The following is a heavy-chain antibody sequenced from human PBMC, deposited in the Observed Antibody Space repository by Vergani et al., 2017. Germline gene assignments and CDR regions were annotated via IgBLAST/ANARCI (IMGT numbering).Heavy chain of an antibody. Sequence: EVQLLESGGGLVQPGGSLRLSCAASGFTFSSYAMSWVRQAPGKGLEWVSAISGSGGSTYYADSGKGRLTRSRDNSKNTLDLQMNSLRAEDTAVYYCAKDQGSAARPTGPDYWGQGTLVTVSS. CDR3: AKDQGSAARPTGPDY. D-gene: IGHD1-14*01. CDR1: GFTFSSYA. CDR2: ISGSGGST. J-gene: IGHJ4*02. V-gene: IGHV3-23*01.